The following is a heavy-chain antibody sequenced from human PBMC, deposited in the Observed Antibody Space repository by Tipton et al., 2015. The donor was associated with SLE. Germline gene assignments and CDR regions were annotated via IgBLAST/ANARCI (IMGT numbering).Heavy chain of an antibody. CDR1: GYSIGSGFY. V-gene: IGHV4-38-2*02. D-gene: IGHD3-16*02. CDR3: ARDPLVRSPGAGGFFGL. J-gene: IGHJ4*01. Sequence: LRLSCTVSGYSIGSGFYWGWIRQPPGEGVGWIETVFHCGTTYYRPSLRSRLPVSIDTSKNQFSLKLTSVTAAGTAVYYCARDPLVRSPGAGGFFGLWGHGTFVAVS. CDR2: VFHCGTT.